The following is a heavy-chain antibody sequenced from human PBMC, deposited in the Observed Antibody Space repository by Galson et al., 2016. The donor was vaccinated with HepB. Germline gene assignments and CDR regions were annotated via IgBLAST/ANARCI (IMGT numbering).Heavy chain of an antibody. CDR1: GYTFSAYA. V-gene: IGHV5-51*01. D-gene: IGHD5-24*01. Sequence: KVSCKASGYTFSAYAIHWVRQMPGKGLEWMGIIYPADSDTRYGPSFQGQVTISADKSISTAYLQWNSLKASGTAMYYCARHRSLGGYNFLGDYWGQGTLVTVSS. J-gene: IGHJ4*02. CDR3: ARHRSLGGYNFLGDY. CDR2: IYPADSDT.